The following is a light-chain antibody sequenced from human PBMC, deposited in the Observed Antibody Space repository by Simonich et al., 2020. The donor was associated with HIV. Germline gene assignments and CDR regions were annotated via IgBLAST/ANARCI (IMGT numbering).Light chain of an antibody. Sequence: DIVMTQSPDSLAVSLGERATINCKSSQSVLYSSNNKNYLAWYQQNPGQPPKLLIYWASTREYGVHDRFSGSGSGTDFTLTISSLQAEDVAVYYCQQYYSTPLTFGGGTKVEIK. CDR2: WAS. CDR1: QSVLYSSNNKNY. J-gene: IGKJ4*01. CDR3: QQYYSTPLT. V-gene: IGKV4-1*01.